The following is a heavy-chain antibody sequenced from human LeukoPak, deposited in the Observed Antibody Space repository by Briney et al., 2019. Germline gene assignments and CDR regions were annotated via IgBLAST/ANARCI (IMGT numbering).Heavy chain of an antibody. Sequence: ASVKVSCKASGYTFTSYDINWVRQATGQGLEWMGWMNPNSGNTGYAQKFQGRVTMTRNTSISTAYMELSSLRSEDTAVYYCARSPVDIVGAPDAFDIWGQGTMVTVSS. D-gene: IGHD1-26*01. CDR3: ARSPVDIVGAPDAFDI. J-gene: IGHJ3*02. CDR1: GYTFTSYD. V-gene: IGHV1-8*01. CDR2: MNPNSGNT.